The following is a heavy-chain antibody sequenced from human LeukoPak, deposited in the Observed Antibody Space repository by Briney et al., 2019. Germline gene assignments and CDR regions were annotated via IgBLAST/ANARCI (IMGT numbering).Heavy chain of an antibody. CDR1: GYTFTSYG. V-gene: IGHV1-18*01. CDR2: ISAYNGNT. Sequence: RASVKVSCKASGYTFTSYGISWVRQAPGQGLEWMGWISAYNGNTNYAQKLQGRVTMTTDTSTSTAYMELRSLRSDDTAVYYCATVGVDTAMAALDYWGQGTLVTVSS. CDR3: ATVGVDTAMAALDY. J-gene: IGHJ4*02. D-gene: IGHD5-18*01.